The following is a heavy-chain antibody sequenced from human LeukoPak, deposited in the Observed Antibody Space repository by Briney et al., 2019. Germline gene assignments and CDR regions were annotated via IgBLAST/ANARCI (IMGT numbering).Heavy chain of an antibody. V-gene: IGHV3-20*04. J-gene: IGHJ4*02. Sequence: GGSLRLSCAASGFTFDDYGMSWVRQAPGKGLEWVSAISGSGGSTYYADSVKGRFTISRDNAKNSLYLQMNSLRAEDTAVYYCARGGPSALSGYYSFDYWGQGTLVTVSS. CDR1: GFTFDDYG. CDR3: ARGGPSALSGYYSFDY. D-gene: IGHD3-22*01. CDR2: ISGSGGST.